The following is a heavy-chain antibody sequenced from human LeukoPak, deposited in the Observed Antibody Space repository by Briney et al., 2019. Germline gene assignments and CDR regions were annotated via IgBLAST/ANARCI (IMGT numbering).Heavy chain of an antibody. CDR1: GGSFSGYY. CDR3: ARVRYGGYVRRYYYMDV. Sequence: SETLSLTCAVYGGSFSGYYWSWIRQPPGKGLEWIGEINHSGSTNYNPSLKSRVTISVDTSKNQFSLKLSSVTAADTAVYYWARVRYGGYVRRYYYMDVWGKGTTVTVSS. CDR2: INHSGST. D-gene: IGHD5-12*01. J-gene: IGHJ6*03. V-gene: IGHV4-34*01.